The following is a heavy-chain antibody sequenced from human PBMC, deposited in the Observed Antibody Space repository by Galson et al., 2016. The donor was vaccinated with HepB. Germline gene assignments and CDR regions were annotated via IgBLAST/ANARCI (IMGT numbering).Heavy chain of an antibody. D-gene: IGHD2/OR15-2a*01. CDR3: ARDEGFYNGMDV. CDR2: IQTPGST. J-gene: IGHJ6*02. Sequence: SETLSLTCTVSSGSVSSGGYYWSWVRQSPGKGLEWIGYIQTPGSTNYNPSLKGRVTISIDRSKNQFFLELTSVTAADTAVYYCARDEGFYNGMDVWGQGTTVTVSS. CDR1: SGSVSSGGYY. V-gene: IGHV4-61*08.